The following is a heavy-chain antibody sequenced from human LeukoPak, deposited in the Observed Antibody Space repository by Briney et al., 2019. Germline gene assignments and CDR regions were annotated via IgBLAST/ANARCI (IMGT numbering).Heavy chain of an antibody. CDR1: GFTFSSYW. CDR2: IDPDGSHQ. CDR3: ARDGGRREDY. V-gene: IGHV3-7*01. Sequence: GGSLRLSCVASGFTFSSYWATWVRQAPRKGLEWVANIDPDGSHQYYVDSVKGRFTISKDNAKNSLYLQMNSLRAEDTAVYYCARDGGRREDYWGQGALVTVSS. J-gene: IGHJ4*02. D-gene: IGHD2-15*01.